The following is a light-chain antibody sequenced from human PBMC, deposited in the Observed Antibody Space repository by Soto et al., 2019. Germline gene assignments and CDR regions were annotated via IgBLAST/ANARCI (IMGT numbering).Light chain of an antibody. CDR3: QQYDASLSIT. J-gene: IGKJ5*01. Sequence: EIVMTQSPATLSVSPGARAPLSCRASQSVSSNLAWYQQKPGQAPRLLIYGASTRATGIPARFSGSGSGTEFTLTISSLQSEDFGFYYCQQYDASLSITFGQGTRLEIK. V-gene: IGKV3-15*01. CDR1: QSVSSN. CDR2: GAS.